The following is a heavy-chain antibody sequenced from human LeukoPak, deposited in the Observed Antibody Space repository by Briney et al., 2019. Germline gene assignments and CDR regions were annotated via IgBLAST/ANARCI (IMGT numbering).Heavy chain of an antibody. D-gene: IGHD2-2*01. V-gene: IGHV1-18*01. J-gene: IGHJ4*02. CDR2: INAYNGNQ. CDR3: ARDLVAGDCSSTSCYLFDY. Sequence: ASVKVSCKASGYTFTSYGISWVRQAPGKGLEWMGWINAYNGNQNYAQKLQGRVTMTTDTSTSTAYMELRSLRSDDTAVYYCARDLVAGDCSSTSCYLFDYWGQGTLVTVSS. CDR1: GYTFTSYG.